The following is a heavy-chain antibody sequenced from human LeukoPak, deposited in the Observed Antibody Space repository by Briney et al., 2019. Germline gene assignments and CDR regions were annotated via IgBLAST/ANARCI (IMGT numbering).Heavy chain of an antibody. V-gene: IGHV3-21*01. CDR2: VSSSSAYI. CDR1: GFTFINYN. Sequence: AGSLRLSCAASGFTFINYNMNWVRQAPGKGLEWVSSVSSSSAYIYYPDSVKGRITISRDNAKNSLYLQMNSVRAEDTAVYYCARDGEGLAYYFDYWGQGTLVTVSS. CDR3: ARDGEGLAYYFDY. D-gene: IGHD6-19*01. J-gene: IGHJ4*02.